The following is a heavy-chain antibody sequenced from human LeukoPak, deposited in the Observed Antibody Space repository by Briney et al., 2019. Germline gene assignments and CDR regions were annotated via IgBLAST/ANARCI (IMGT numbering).Heavy chain of an antibody. Sequence: SVKVSCKASGFTFTSSAMQWVRQARGQRLEWRGWIVVSSGNTNYAQKFQERGTITRDISTSTAYMELSSLRSEDTAVYYCAAGGEVYCSGGSCPPGYYGMDVWGQGTTVTVSS. CDR1: GFTFTSSA. J-gene: IGHJ6*02. V-gene: IGHV1-58*02. CDR3: AAGGEVYCSGGSCPPGYYGMDV. D-gene: IGHD2-15*01. CDR2: IVVSSGNT.